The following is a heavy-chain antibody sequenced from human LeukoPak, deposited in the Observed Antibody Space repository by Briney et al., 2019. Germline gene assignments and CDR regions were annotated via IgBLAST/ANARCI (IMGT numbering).Heavy chain of an antibody. Sequence: SVNVSCKASGGTFSSYAISWVRQAPGQGLEGMGGIIPIFGTANYAQKFQGRVTITADESTSTDYMVLSSLRSEDTAVYYCASSYSSSWYFDYWGQGTLVTVSS. J-gene: IGHJ4*02. D-gene: IGHD6-13*01. V-gene: IGHV1-69*13. CDR2: IIPIFGTA. CDR1: GGTFSSYA. CDR3: ASSYSSSWYFDY.